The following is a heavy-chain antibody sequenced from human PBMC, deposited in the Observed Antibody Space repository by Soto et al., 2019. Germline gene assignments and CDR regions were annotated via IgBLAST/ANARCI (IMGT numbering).Heavy chain of an antibody. CDR3: ARHGSGSYYSAYYYGMDV. D-gene: IGHD3-10*01. J-gene: IGHJ6*02. Sequence: LKISCKGSGYSFTSYWIGWVRQMPGKGLEWMGIIYPGDSDTRYSPSFQGQVTISADKSISTAYLQWSSLKASDTAMYYCARHGSGSYYSAYYYGMDVWGQGTTVTVSS. V-gene: IGHV5-51*01. CDR2: IYPGDSDT. CDR1: GYSFTSYW.